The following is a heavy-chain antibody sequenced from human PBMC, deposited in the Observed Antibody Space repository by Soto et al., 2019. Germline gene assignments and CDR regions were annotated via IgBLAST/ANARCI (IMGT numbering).Heavy chain of an antibody. CDR1: GFTFSSYG. V-gene: IGHV3-33*01. J-gene: IGHJ4*02. CDR3: SRDPYGDYQS. Sequence: QVQLVESGGGVVQPGRSLRLSCAASGFTFSSYGMHWVRQAPGKGLEWVAVICYDGSNKYYADSVKGRFTISRDNSKNTVSLQMNSLIAEDTDVYYCSRDPYGDYQSWGQGTRVTVSS. D-gene: IGHD4-17*01. CDR2: ICYDGSNK.